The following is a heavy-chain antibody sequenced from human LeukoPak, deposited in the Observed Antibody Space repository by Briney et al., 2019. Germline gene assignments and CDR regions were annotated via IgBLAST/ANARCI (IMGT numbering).Heavy chain of an antibody. V-gene: IGHV3-48*03. Sequence: PGGSLRLSCAASGFTFSSYEMNWVRQAPGKGLEWVSYISSSGSTIYYADSVKGRFTISRDNAKNSLNLQMNSLRAEDTAVYYCARLGRYYDSSGYYGDYFDYWGQGTLVTVSS. J-gene: IGHJ4*02. CDR1: GFTFSSYE. CDR3: ARLGRYYDSSGYYGDYFDY. D-gene: IGHD3-22*01. CDR2: ISSSGSTI.